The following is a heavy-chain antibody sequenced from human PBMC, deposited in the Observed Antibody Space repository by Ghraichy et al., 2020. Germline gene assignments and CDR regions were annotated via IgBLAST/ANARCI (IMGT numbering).Heavy chain of an antibody. Sequence: GGSLRLSCAASGFTFSNAWMSWVRQAPGKGLEWVGRIKSKTDGGTTDYAAPVKGRFTISRDDSKNTLYLQMNSLKTEDTAVYYCTTSESGWPKGPPLYGMDVWGQGTTVTVSS. J-gene: IGHJ6*02. D-gene: IGHD6-19*01. CDR1: GFTFSNAW. V-gene: IGHV3-15*01. CDR3: TTSESGWPKGPPLYGMDV. CDR2: IKSKTDGGTT.